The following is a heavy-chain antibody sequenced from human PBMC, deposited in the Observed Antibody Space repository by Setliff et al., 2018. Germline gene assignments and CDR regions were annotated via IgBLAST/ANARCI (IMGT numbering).Heavy chain of an antibody. CDR2: IYYSGST. CDR1: GGSISSSSYY. D-gene: IGHD4-17*01. Sequence: SETLSLTCTVSGGSISSSSYYWGWIRQPPGKGLEWIGSIYYSGSTNYNPSLKSRVTISVDTSKNQFSLKLSSVTAADTAVYYCARDPLTTNRRRAFDIWGQGTMVTVSS. CDR3: ARDPLTTNRRRAFDI. V-gene: IGHV4-39*07. J-gene: IGHJ3*02.